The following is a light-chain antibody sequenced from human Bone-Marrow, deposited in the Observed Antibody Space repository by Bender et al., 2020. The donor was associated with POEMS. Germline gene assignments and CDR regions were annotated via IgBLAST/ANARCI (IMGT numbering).Light chain of an antibody. J-gene: IGLJ2*01. CDR3: SSYTTTVAV. CDR1: SSDVGGYNY. Sequence: QSALTQPASVSGSPGQSITIPCTGTSSDVGGYNYVSWYQQHPGKAPKLMIYDVTNRPSGVSDRFSGSKSGNTASLTISGLQAEDEADYFCSSYTTTVAVFGGGTKLTVL. CDR2: DVT. V-gene: IGLV2-14*03.